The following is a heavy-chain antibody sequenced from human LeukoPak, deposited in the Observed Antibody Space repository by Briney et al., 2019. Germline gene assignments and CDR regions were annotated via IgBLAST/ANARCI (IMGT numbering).Heavy chain of an antibody. Sequence: GGSLRLSCTASGFPFSSYGMHWVRQAPGKGLVWVTVIWPDGSTQYYADSVKGRFTVSRDNSKNTLYLQMNSLRAEDTAVYYCAKGPGEGDYGEWEKAFDIWGQGTMVTVSS. CDR1: GFPFSSYG. V-gene: IGHV3-30*02. CDR3: AKGPGEGDYGEWEKAFDI. CDR2: IWPDGSTQ. J-gene: IGHJ3*02. D-gene: IGHD4-17*01.